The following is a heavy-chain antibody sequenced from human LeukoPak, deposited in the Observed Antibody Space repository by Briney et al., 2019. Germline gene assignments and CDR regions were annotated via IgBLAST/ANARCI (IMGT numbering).Heavy chain of an antibody. CDR3: ATERITNLTPETWNV. CDR2: FDPEDGET. Sequence: ASVKVSCKVSGYTLTELSVHWVRQAPGKGLEWMGGFDPEDGETIYAQKFQGRVTMTEDTSTDTAYMELSSLRSEDTAEYYCATERITNLTPETWNVWGKGTTVTVSS. V-gene: IGHV1-24*01. CDR1: GYTLTELS. D-gene: IGHD1-1*01. J-gene: IGHJ6*04.